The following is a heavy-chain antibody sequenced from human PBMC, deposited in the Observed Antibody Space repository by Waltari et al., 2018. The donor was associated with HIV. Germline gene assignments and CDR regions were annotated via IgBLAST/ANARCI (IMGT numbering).Heavy chain of an antibody. CDR3: TADS. CDR1: GITLSDAW. J-gene: IGHJ4*02. CDR2: IKSKSEGGTT. Sequence: EVQLVESGGGLVKPGGSLRISCAASGITLSDAWLSWIRQAPGKGLEWVGRIKSKSEGGTTDYAAPVKGRFIISRDDSKNTLYLQMNSLRTEDTGVYYCTADSWGKGILVTGSS. V-gene: IGHV3-15*01.